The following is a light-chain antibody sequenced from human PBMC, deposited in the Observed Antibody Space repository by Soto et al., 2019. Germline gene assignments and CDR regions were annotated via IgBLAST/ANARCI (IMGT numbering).Light chain of an antibody. V-gene: IGKV1-12*01. CDR1: QGIGSW. CDR2: DAS. J-gene: IGKJ2*01. Sequence: DIQMTQSPSSVSASVGDRVTITCRASQGIGSWLAWYQQIPGKAPKLLIYDASRLHSGVPSRFSGSGSGTDFALSISSLQPEDSAIYYCEQVESFPYTFGQGTKVEIK. CDR3: EQVESFPYT.